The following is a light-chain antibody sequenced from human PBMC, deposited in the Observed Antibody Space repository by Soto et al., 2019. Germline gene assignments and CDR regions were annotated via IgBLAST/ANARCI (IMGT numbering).Light chain of an antibody. CDR3: QQYNTYPLT. Sequence: DIQMTQSPSTLSASVGDRVTITCRASQSISTWLAWYQQKPGKAPKLLIYNASSLEGGVPSRFSGSGSGTEFNITISSLQPDDFATYYCQQYNTYPLTFGGGTTVDIE. V-gene: IGKV1-5*03. J-gene: IGKJ4*01. CDR1: QSISTW. CDR2: NAS.